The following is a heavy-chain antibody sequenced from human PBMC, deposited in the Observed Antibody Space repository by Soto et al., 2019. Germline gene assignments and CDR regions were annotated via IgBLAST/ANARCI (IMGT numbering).Heavy chain of an antibody. D-gene: IGHD6-19*01. V-gene: IGHV6-1*01. CDR3: ARTSGYFDS. CDR1: GDSVSSISAA. Sequence: SQTLSLTCAISGDSVSSISAAWNWIRQSPSRGLEWLGRTYYRSKWYNEYEVSVRSRIATNPDTSRNQFSLQLDSVTPEDTAVYYCARTSGYFDSWGQGSLVTVSS. J-gene: IGHJ4*02. CDR2: TYYRSKWYN.